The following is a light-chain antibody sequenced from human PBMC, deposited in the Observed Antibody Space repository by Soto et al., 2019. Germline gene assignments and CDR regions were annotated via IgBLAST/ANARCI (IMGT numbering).Light chain of an antibody. V-gene: IGKV1-27*01. J-gene: IGKJ4*01. CDR1: QDISNY. CDR2: AAS. Sequence: DIQMTQSPSSLSASVGDRVTISCRASQDISNYLAWYPQQPGKVPKLMTYAASTLLSGVPSRFSGSGSGTDFTLTISTLQPKDVATYYYQKYDSTPLTFGGGTKVEIK. CDR3: QKYDSTPLT.